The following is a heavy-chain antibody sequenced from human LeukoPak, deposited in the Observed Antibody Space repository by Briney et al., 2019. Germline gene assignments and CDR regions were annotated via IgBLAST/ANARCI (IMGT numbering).Heavy chain of an antibody. CDR3: ARGLTWGYDYVWGRYYYMDV. Sequence: SETLSLTCTVSGGSISGYYWSWIRQPPGKGLEWIGNIYYTGSTSYNPSLKSRVTISVDTSKNQFSLKLSSVTAADTAVYYSARGLTWGYDYVWGRYYYMDVWGKGTTVTVSS. CDR1: GGSISGYY. V-gene: IGHV4-59*12. D-gene: IGHD3-16*01. CDR2: IYYTGST. J-gene: IGHJ6*03.